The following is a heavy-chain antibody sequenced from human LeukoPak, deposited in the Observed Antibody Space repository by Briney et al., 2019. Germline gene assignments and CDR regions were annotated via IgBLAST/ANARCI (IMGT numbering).Heavy chain of an antibody. CDR3: AKDRDMVVVPGGIRQRHDY. CDR1: GFTFSSYG. J-gene: IGHJ4*02. Sequence: PGRFRRLSCGASGFTFSSYGMHCVGRAPGKGWGWVAAISYVGRNIYYADSVKGRFTISRDNSRNTLYLQMNSLRAEDTSVYYCAKDRDMVVVPGGIRQRHDYWLQAALVTVCS. CDR2: ISYVGRNI. V-gene: IGHV3-30*18. D-gene: IGHD2-2*01.